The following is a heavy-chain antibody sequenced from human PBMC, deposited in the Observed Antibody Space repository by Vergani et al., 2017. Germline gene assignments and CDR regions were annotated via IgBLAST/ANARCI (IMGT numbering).Heavy chain of an antibody. Sequence: QVQLVESGGGVVQPGGSLRLSCAASGFPFSSYGMHWVRQAPGKGLEWVTCIQYDGINKYYEDSVKGRFTISRDNSKNTLFLQMDSLRVEDTAIYYCAQANGGCNSKGRVNYFVNWGQGTLVTVSS. CDR3: AQANGGCNSKGRVNYFVN. D-gene: IGHD2-8*01. CDR1: GFPFSSYG. V-gene: IGHV3-30*02. CDR2: IQYDGINK. J-gene: IGHJ4*02.